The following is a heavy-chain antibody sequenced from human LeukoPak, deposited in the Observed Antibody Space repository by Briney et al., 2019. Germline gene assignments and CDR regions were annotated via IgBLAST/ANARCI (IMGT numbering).Heavy chain of an antibody. CDR3: ARNDGAYFDL. CDR2: IYYSGST. J-gene: IGHJ2*01. Sequence: SETLSHTCTVSGGSISSYYWSWIRQPPGKGLEWIGNIYYSGSTNYNPSLKSRVTISVDTSKNQFSLKLSSVTAADTAVYYCARNDGAYFDLWGRGTLVTVSS. V-gene: IGHV4-59*01. D-gene: IGHD5-24*01. CDR1: GGSISSYY.